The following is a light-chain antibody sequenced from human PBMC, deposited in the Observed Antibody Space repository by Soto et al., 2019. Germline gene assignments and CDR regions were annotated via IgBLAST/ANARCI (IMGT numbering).Light chain of an antibody. CDR2: DVG. J-gene: IGLJ2*01. CDR1: SSDVGTYNH. CDR3: SSYRSITTPVI. Sequence: QSALTQPPSVSGSPGQSITISCTGTSSDVGTYNHVSWYQQHPGKAPKVMIFDVGNRPSGVSNRFSGSKSGNTASLTISGLLAEDEADYYCSSYRSITTPVIFGGGTKVTVL. V-gene: IGLV2-14*03.